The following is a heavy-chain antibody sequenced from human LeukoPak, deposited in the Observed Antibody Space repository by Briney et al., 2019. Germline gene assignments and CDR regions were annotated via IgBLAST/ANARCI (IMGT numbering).Heavy chain of an antibody. CDR3: ARILARQFTSFSDSRPYSYYYMDV. V-gene: IGHV4-39*07. D-gene: IGHD2-21*01. CDR1: GGSISSPSSY. CDR2: IHSSGST. Sequence: SETLSLTCAVSGGSISSPSSYWGWIRQPPEKGLEWIATIHSSGSTYSNPSLKSRVTISVHTSKNQLSLKLISLTAADTAVYYCARILARQFTSFSDSRPYSYYYMDVWGKGTTVTVSS. J-gene: IGHJ6*03.